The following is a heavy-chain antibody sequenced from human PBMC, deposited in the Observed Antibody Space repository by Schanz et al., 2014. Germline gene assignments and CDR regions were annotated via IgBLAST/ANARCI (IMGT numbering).Heavy chain of an antibody. J-gene: IGHJ3*01. D-gene: IGHD2-8*02. CDR1: GYTFTSYG. CDR2: INLST. V-gene: IGHV1-46*01. Sequence: QVQLVQSGGEVKTPGASVKVSCKASGYTFTSYGISWVRQAPGQGLEWMGVINLSTTYSQKFQGRVTMTRDTSTSTVYMELSSLRSEDTAVYYCTRDRGALVTHNDALNLWGQGTMVSVSS. CDR3: TRDRGALVTHNDALNL.